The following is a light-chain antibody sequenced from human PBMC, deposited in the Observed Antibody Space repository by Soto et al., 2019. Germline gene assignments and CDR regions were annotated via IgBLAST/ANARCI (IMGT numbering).Light chain of an antibody. CDR3: QSYDNSLSVYV. CDR2: GNS. V-gene: IGLV1-40*01. Sequence: QSVLTHPPSVSGAPGQRVTISCTGSSPNIGAHYDVHWYQQLPGTAPKLLIYGNSNRPSGVPDRFSGSKSGTSASLAINGLQAEDEADYYCQSYDNSLSVYVFGTGTKVTVL. J-gene: IGLJ1*01. CDR1: SPNIGAHYD.